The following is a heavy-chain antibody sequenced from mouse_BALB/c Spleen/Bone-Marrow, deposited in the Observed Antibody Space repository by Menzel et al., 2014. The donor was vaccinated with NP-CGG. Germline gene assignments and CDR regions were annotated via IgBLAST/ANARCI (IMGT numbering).Heavy chain of an antibody. Sequence: VQVVESGPGLVAPSQSLSITCTVSGFSLTSYGVHWVRQPPGKVLEWLGVIWAGGSTNYNSALMSRLSISKENSKNQVFLKMNSLQTDDTAMYYCARGSYYEGAMDYWGQGTSVTVSS. CDR2: IWAGGST. D-gene: IGHD1-1*01. CDR1: GFSLTSYG. J-gene: IGHJ4*01. V-gene: IGHV2-9*02. CDR3: ARGSYYEGAMDY.